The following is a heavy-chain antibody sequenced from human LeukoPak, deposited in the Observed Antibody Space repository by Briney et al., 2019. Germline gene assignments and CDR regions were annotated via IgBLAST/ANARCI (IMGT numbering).Heavy chain of an antibody. Sequence: GGSLRLSCAASGFTFSSYWVHWVRQAPGKGLVWVSRINSDGSSTSYADSVKGRFTISRDNAKNTLYLQMNSLRAEDTAVYYCASGYSSSWAYDYWGQGTLVTVSS. D-gene: IGHD6-13*01. V-gene: IGHV3-74*01. CDR3: ASGYSSSWAYDY. CDR1: GFTFSSYW. J-gene: IGHJ4*02. CDR2: INSDGSST.